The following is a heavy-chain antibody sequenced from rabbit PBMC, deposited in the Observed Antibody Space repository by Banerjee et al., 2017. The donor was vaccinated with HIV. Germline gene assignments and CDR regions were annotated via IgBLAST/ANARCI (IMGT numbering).Heavy chain of an antibody. CDR1: GFTLSSYW. Sequence: QSLEESGGDLVKPGASLTVTCTASGFTLSSYWICWVRQAPGKGLEWIGCIYAGSSGITYYASWAKGRFTISQTSSTTVTLQMTSLTAADTATYFCARGSTSGLHYFGMDLWGQGTLVTVS. J-gene: IGHJ6*01. V-gene: IGHV1S40*01. CDR3: ARGSTSGLHYFGMDL. D-gene: IGHD1-1*01. CDR2: IYAGSSGIT.